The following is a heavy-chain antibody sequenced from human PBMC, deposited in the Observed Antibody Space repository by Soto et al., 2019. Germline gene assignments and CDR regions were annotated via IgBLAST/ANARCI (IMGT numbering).Heavy chain of an antibody. CDR3: ARHLGYYDFWSGHYLQHWYFDL. V-gene: IGHV3-21*01. Sequence: WGSLRLSCAASGFTFSSYSMNWVRQAPGKGLEWVSSISSSSSYIYYADSVKGRFTISRDNAKNSLYLQMNSLRAEDTAVYYCARHLGYYDFWSGHYLQHWYFDLWGRGTMVHVSA. CDR2: ISSSSSYI. CDR1: GFTFSSYS. J-gene: IGHJ2*01. D-gene: IGHD3-3*01.